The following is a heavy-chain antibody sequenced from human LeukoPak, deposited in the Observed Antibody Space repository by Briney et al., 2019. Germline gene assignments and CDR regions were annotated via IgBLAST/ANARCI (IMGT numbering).Heavy chain of an antibody. J-gene: IGHJ4*02. V-gene: IGHV4-4*07. CDR1: GGSIGNYF. CDR3: ASGSSSWTTFDY. D-gene: IGHD6-13*01. Sequence: PSETLSLTCTVSGGSIGNYFWSWIRQPAGKGLDWIGRIYTSGNTNYSPSLKSRVTMSVDKSKNQISLKLSSVAAADTAVYYCASGSSSWTTFDYWGQGTLVTVSS. CDR2: IYTSGNT.